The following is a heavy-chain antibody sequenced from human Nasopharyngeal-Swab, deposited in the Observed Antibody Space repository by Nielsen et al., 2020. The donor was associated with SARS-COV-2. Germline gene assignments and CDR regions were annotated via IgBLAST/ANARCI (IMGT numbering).Heavy chain of an antibody. V-gene: IGHV3-30*18. Sequence: GESLKISCAASGFTFSSYGMHWVRQAPGKGLEWVAVISYDGSNKYYADSVKGRFTISRDNSKNTLYLQMNSLRAEDTAVYYCAKDLDWGIVRATSAFDIWGQGTMVTVSS. CDR1: GFTFSSYG. D-gene: IGHD1-26*01. J-gene: IGHJ3*02. CDR3: AKDLDWGIVRATSAFDI. CDR2: ISYDGSNK.